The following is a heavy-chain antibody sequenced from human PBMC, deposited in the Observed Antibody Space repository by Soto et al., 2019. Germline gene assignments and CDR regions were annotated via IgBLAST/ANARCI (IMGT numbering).Heavy chain of an antibody. D-gene: IGHD6-13*01. CDR1: GFTFSSYG. J-gene: IGHJ4*02. Sequence: GGSLRLSCAASGFTFSSYGMHWVRQAPGKGLEWVAVISYDGSNKYYADSVKGRFTISRDNSKNTLYLQMNSLRAEDTAVYYCAKSSQYSSSWIDYWGQGTLVTVSS. CDR2: ISYDGSNK. V-gene: IGHV3-30*18. CDR3: AKSSQYSSSWIDY.